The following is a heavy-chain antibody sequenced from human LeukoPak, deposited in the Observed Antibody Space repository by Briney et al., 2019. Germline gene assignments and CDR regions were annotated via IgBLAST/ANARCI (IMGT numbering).Heavy chain of an antibody. V-gene: IGHV4-31*03. Sequence: SETLSLTCTVSGGSISSGGYYWSWIRQHPGKGLEWIGYIYYSGSTYYNPSLKSRVTISVDTSKNQLSLKLSSVTAADTAVYYCARAYGPSPNFDYWGQGTLVTVSS. CDR1: GGSISSGGYY. D-gene: IGHD3-10*01. J-gene: IGHJ4*02. CDR3: ARAYGPSPNFDY. CDR2: IYYSGST.